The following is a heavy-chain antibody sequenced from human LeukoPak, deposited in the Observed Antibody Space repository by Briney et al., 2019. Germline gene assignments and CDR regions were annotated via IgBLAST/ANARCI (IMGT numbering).Heavy chain of an antibody. J-gene: IGHJ4*02. CDR1: GFTFSDYY. Sequence: PGGSLRLSCAASGFTFSDYYMSWIRQAPGKGLEWVSYISSSGSTIYYADSVKGRFTISRDNAKNSLYLQMNSLRAEDTAVYYCARDPSPGTTPSDYWGQGTLVTVSS. CDR2: ISSSGSTI. V-gene: IGHV3-11*04. CDR3: ARDPSPGTTPSDY. D-gene: IGHD1-1*01.